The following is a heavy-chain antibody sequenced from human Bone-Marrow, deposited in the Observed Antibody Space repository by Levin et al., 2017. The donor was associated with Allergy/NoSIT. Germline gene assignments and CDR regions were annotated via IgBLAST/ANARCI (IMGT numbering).Heavy chain of an antibody. D-gene: IGHD5-24*01. CDR3: AREMATGGFDY. CDR2: IYYSGST. V-gene: IGHV4-59*01. J-gene: IGHJ4*02. CDR1: GGSISSYY. Sequence: PSETLSLTCTVSGGSISSYYWSWIRQPPGKGLEWIGYIYYSGSTNYNPSLKSRVTISVDTSKNQFSLKLSSVTAADTAVYYCAREMATGGFDYWGQGTLVTVSS.